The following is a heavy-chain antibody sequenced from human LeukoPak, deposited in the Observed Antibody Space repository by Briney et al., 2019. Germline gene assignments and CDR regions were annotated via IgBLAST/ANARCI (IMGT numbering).Heavy chain of an antibody. CDR1: GGSISSAGYY. CDR2: IYYSGST. J-gene: IGHJ3*02. V-gene: IGHV4-61*08. CDR3: AREKATYYDFWSGYHDAFDI. D-gene: IGHD3-3*01. Sequence: PSETLSLTCTVSGGSISSAGYYWSWIRQPPGKGLEWIGYIYYSGSTNYNPSLKSRVAISVDTSKNQFSLKLSSVTAADTAVYYCAREKATYYDFWSGYHDAFDIWGQGTMVTVSS.